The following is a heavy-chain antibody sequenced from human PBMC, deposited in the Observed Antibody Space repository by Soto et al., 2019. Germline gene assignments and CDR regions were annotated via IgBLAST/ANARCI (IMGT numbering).Heavy chain of an antibody. CDR1: GYTFTSYG. J-gene: IGHJ4*02. Sequence: ASVKVSCKASGYTFTSYGISWVRQAPGQGLEWMGWISAYNGNTNYAQKLQGRVTMTTDTSTSTAYMELRSLRSDDTPGYYCGSAFAAGIVATVGNYWGQGTFVTVSS. CDR3: GSAFAAGIVATVGNY. CDR2: ISAYNGNT. V-gene: IGHV1-18*04. D-gene: IGHD5-12*01.